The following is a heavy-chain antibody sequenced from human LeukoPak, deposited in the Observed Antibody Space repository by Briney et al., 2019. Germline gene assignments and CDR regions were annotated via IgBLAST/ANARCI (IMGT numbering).Heavy chain of an antibody. D-gene: IGHD6-25*01. Sequence: SETLSLTCTVSGGSISGYYWSWIRQPPGKGLEWIGYIYSSGSTNYNPSLKSRVTISVDTSKNQFSLKLSSVTAADTAVYYCARVQRGYFDYWGQGTLVTVSS. V-gene: IGHV4-59*01. CDR1: GGSISGYY. J-gene: IGHJ4*02. CDR2: IYSSGST. CDR3: ARVQRGYFDY.